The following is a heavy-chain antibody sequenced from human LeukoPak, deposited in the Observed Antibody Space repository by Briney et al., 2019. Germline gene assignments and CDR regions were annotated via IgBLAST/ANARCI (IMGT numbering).Heavy chain of an antibody. V-gene: IGHV3-53*01. CDR3: ARVSRGNYDSSGYSD. CDR1: GFSVTNNY. J-gene: IGHJ4*02. CDR2: VYSGGFT. Sequence: GGSLRLSCTVSGFSVTNNYMSWVRQAPGKGLEWVAVVYSGGFTNYADSVEGRFTLSRDSSKNTLFLQMNTLKVEDTAVYYCARVSRGNYDSSGYSDWGQGTQVIVPS. D-gene: IGHD3-22*01.